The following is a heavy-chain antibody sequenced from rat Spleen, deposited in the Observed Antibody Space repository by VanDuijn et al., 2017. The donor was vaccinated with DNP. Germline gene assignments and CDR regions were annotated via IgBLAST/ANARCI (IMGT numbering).Heavy chain of an antibody. CDR2: ISNGGAT. Sequence: QVQLKESGPGLVQPSQTLSLTCTVSGFSLTSYGVSWVRQPPGKGLEWIAAISNGGATYYNSALKSRLSISRDTSKSQVFLKMNSLQTEDTAIYFCTREYYSSSFDYWGQGVMVTVSS. CDR3: TREYYSSSFDY. J-gene: IGHJ2*01. CDR1: GFSLTSYG. D-gene: IGHD1-2*01. V-gene: IGHV2S12*01.